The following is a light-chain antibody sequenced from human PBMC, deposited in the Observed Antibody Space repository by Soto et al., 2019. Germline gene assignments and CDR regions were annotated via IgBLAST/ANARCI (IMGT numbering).Light chain of an antibody. J-gene: IGKJ1*01. Sequence: EIVLTQSPGTLSLSPGERATLSCRASQSVSNNYLAWYQQKPGQAPRLLIYGASNRATGIPDRFSGSGSGKDFTLTISRLEPEDFAVYYCQPYGTAGTFGQGTKGEIK. V-gene: IGKV3-20*01. CDR1: QSVSNNY. CDR3: QPYGTAGT. CDR2: GAS.